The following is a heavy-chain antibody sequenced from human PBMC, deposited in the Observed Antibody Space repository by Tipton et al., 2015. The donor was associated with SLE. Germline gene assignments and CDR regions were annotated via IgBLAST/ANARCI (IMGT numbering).Heavy chain of an antibody. CDR1: GYSISSGYY. V-gene: IGHV4-38-2*02. CDR3: AGNLRFYDY. CDR2: IYHSGST. J-gene: IGHJ4*02. Sequence: TLSLTCTVSGYSISSGYYWGWIRQPPGKGLEWIGSIYHSGSTYYNPSLKSRVTISVDTSKNQFSLKLSSVTAADTAVYYCAGNLRFYDYWGQGTLVTVSS. D-gene: IGHD3-3*01.